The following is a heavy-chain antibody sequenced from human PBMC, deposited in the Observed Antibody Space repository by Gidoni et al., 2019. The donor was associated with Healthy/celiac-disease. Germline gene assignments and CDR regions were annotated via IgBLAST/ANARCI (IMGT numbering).Heavy chain of an antibody. V-gene: IGHV3-48*03. Sequence: EVQLVESGGGLVQPGGSLSLSCAASGFTFSSYEMNWVRQAPGKGLEWVSYISSSGSTIYYADSVKGRFTISRDNAKNSLYLQMNSLRAEDTAVYYCARGANFWSGYYPFYFDYWGQGTLVTVSS. CDR3: ARGANFWSGYYPFYFDY. D-gene: IGHD3-3*01. CDR1: GFTFSSYE. CDR2: ISSSGSTI. J-gene: IGHJ4*02.